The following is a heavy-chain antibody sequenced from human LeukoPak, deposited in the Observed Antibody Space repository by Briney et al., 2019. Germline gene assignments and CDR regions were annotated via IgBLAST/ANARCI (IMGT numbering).Heavy chain of an antibody. V-gene: IGHV3-23*01. CDR1: GFTFSSYA. CDR3: VKAASDDSSGYTDY. J-gene: IGHJ4*02. D-gene: IGHD3-22*01. Sequence: GGSLNLSCAASGFTFSSYAMSWVRQAPGKGLEWVSAISSSGGSTNYADSVKGRFTISRDNSKNTLYLQMNSLRAEDTAVYYCVKAASDDSSGYTDYWGQGTLVTVSS. CDR2: ISSSGGST.